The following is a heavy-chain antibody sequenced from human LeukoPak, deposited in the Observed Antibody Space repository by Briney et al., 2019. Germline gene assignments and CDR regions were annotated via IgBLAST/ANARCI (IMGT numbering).Heavy chain of an antibody. D-gene: IGHD4-17*01. V-gene: IGHV3-53*01. J-gene: IGHJ4*02. CDR3: ARRAGEYSHPYDC. Sequence: GGSLRLSCAASGFTVSSNSMSWVRQAPGKGLEWVSFIYSGGNTHYSDSVKGRFTISRDSSKNTLYLQMNSLRAEDTAVYYCARRAGEYSHPYDCWGQGTLVTVSS. CDR2: IYSGGNT. CDR1: GFTVSSNS.